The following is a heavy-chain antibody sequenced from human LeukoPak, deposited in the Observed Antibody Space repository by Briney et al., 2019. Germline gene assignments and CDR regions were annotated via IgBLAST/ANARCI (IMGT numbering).Heavy chain of an antibody. V-gene: IGHV4-59*01. CDR2: IYYSGST. J-gene: IGHJ4*02. Sequence: SETLSLTCTVSGGSISSYYWSWIRQPPGKGLEWIGYIYYSGSTNYNPSLKSRVTISVDTSKNQFSLKLSSVTAADTAVYYCAREGPDTRYCSSTSCFKIFDYWGQGTLVTVSS. CDR3: AREGPDTRYCSSTSCFKIFDY. D-gene: IGHD2-2*01. CDR1: GGSISSYY.